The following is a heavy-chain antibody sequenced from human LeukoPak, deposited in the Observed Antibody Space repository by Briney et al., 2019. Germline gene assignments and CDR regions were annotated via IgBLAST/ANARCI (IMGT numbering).Heavy chain of an antibody. CDR1: GFTLSSNY. Sequence: GGSLRLSCAAPGFTLSSNYMSSVRQAPGKGLEWVSHIYSGGSTYYTESVKGRFTISRDNSKNTLYLQMNSLSGESTAENASSSRPSYGSGSFDYWGQGTLVTVSS. CDR2: IYSGGST. CDR3: SSRPSYGSGSFDY. J-gene: IGHJ4*02. D-gene: IGHD3-10*01. V-gene: IGHV3-53*01.